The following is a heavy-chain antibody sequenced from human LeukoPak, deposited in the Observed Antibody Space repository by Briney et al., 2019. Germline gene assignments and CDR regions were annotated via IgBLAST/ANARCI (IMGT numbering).Heavy chain of an antibody. D-gene: IGHD3-10*01. CDR3: ARWGGSGGYYFAY. CDR2: IWYDGSNK. J-gene: IGHJ4*02. CDR1: GFTFRSYG. Sequence: PGRSLRLSCAASGFTFRSYGMHWVPQAPGKGLEWVALIWYDGSNKYYTDSGKGRFTIPRDNSKNTLYLQMNPLRVEDTAVYYCARWGGSGGYYFAYGGQGALVTVSS. V-gene: IGHV3-33*01.